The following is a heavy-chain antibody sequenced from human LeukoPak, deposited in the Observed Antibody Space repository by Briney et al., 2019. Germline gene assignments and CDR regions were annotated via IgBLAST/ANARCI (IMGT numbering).Heavy chain of an antibody. D-gene: IGHD3-10*01. CDR2: VSTHGGGK. J-gene: IGHJ5*02. V-gene: IGHV1-2*02. CDR3: ARDTGDYYRSGSFFDP. CDR1: GYTISGYY. Sequence: AAGKVSCKASGYTISGYYIHWVRQAPGQGLQWMGWVSTHGGGKKYAQKFEDRVTMTTATSISTAYMELSRLGSDDTAVYYCARDTGDYYRSGSFFDPWGQGTLVIVSP.